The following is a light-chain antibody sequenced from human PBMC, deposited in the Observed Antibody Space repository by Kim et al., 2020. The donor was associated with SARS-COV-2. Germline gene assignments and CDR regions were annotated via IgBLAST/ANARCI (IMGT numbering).Light chain of an antibody. Sequence: EIVMTQSPATLSVSPGGRATLSCRASQNIRSNLAWYQQKAGRTPRLLIYGASSRATGIPARFSGSGSGTEFTLTISSLQSEDVAVYYCQQYHDWPPITFGQGTRLEIK. CDR3: QQYHDWPPIT. J-gene: IGKJ5*01. CDR2: GAS. CDR1: QNIRSN. V-gene: IGKV3-15*01.